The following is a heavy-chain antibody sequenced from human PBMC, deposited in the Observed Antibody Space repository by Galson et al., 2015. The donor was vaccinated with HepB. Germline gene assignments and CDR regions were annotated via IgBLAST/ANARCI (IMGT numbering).Heavy chain of an antibody. Sequence: LSLTCTVSGGSISSYYWSWIRQPPGKGLEWIGYIYYSGSTNYNPSLKSRVTISVDTSKNQFSLKLSSVTAADTAVYYCARGLAAAGTYYYYYYMDVWGKGTTVTVSS. J-gene: IGHJ6*03. V-gene: IGHV4-59*01. CDR1: GGSISSYY. D-gene: IGHD6-13*01. CDR2: IYYSGST. CDR3: ARGLAAAGTYYYYYYMDV.